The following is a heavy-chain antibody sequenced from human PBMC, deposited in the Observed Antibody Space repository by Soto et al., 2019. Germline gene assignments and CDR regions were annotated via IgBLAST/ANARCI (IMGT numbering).Heavy chain of an antibody. V-gene: IGHV3-48*02. CDR1: GFTFNSYS. Sequence: EVQLVESGGDLVQPGGSLRLSCAASGFTFNSYSMNWARQAPGKGLEWISYISSSNIIYYADSVKGRFTISRDNARNSLYLQMNSLRDEDTAVYYCARVDGDYVPIDYWGQGSLVTVSS. J-gene: IGHJ4*02. CDR2: ISSSNII. CDR3: ARVDGDYVPIDY. D-gene: IGHD4-17*01.